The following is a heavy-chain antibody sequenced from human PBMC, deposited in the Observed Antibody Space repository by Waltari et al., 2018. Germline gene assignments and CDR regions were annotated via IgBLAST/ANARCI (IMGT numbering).Heavy chain of an antibody. Sequence: QVQLVQSGAEVKKPGASVKVSCKVSGYTLTELSRHWVRQAPGKGLEWMGGFDPEDGETIYAQRFQGRVTMTEDTSTDKAYMGLSSLRSGDTAVYYCATNEGGVGWELLQGFQHWGQGTLVTVSS. J-gene: IGHJ1*01. V-gene: IGHV1-24*01. CDR1: GYTLTELS. CDR3: ATNEGGVGWELLQGFQH. CDR2: FDPEDGET. D-gene: IGHD1-26*01.